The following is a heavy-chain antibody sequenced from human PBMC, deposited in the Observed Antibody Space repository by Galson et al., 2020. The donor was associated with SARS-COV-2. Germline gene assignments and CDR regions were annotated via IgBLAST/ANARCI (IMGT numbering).Heavy chain of an antibody. CDR1: GFTFSSYS. V-gene: IGHV3-21*01. Sequence: NSGGSLRLSCAASGFTFSSYSMNWVRQAPGKGLEWVLSISSSSSYIYYADSVKGRFTIPRDNAKNSLYLQMNSPRAEDTAVYYCARDPPLLYGSRWLDNWFDPWGQGSLVTVSS. CDR2: ISSSSSYI. J-gene: IGHJ5*02. D-gene: IGHD6-13*01. CDR3: ARDPPLLYGSRWLDNWFDP.